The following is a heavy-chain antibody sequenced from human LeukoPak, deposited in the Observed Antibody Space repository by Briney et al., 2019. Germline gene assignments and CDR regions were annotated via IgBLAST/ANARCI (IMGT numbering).Heavy chain of an antibody. J-gene: IGHJ3*02. CDR3: ARDRPPYCSSTSCPAAFDI. Sequence: SETLSLTSTVSGGSISSYYWSWIRQPPGKGLEWIGYIYYSGSTNYNPSLKSRVTISVDTSKNQFSLKLSSVTAADTAVYYCARDRPPYCSSTSCPAAFDIWGQGTMVTVSS. CDR1: GGSISSYY. CDR2: IYYSGST. D-gene: IGHD2-2*01. V-gene: IGHV4-59*01.